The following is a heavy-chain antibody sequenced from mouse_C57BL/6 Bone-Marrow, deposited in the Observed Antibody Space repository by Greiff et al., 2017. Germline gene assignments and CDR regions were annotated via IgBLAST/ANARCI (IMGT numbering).Heavy chain of an antibody. V-gene: IGHV1-69*01. Sequence: QVQLQQPGAELVMPGASVKLSCKASGYTFTSYWMHWVKQRPGQGLGWIGEIDPSDSYTNYNQKFKGKSTLTVDKSSSTAYMQLSSLTSEDSAVYYCARRGTYGSLDYWGQGTTLTVSS. D-gene: IGHD1-1*01. CDR3: ARRGTYGSLDY. J-gene: IGHJ2*01. CDR1: GYTFTSYW. CDR2: IDPSDSYT.